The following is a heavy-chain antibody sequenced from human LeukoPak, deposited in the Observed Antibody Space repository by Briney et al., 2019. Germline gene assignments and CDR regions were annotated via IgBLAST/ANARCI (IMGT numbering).Heavy chain of an antibody. CDR1: GGSISSSSYY. V-gene: IGHV4-39*07. D-gene: IGHD3-10*01. CDR3: ASLWFGELSSPFDY. CDR2: IYYSGST. J-gene: IGHJ4*02. Sequence: KSSETLSLTCTVSGGSISSSSYYWGWIRQPPGKGLEWIGSIYYSGSTYYNPSLKSRVTISVDRSKNQFSLKLSSVTAADTAVYYCASLWFGELSSPFDYWGQGTLVTVSS.